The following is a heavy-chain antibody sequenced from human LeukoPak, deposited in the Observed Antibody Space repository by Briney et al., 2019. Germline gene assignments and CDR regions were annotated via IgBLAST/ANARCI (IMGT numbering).Heavy chain of an antibody. CDR1: GASISNYY. Sequence: SETLSLTCTVSGASISNYYWSWIRQPAGKGLEWIGRMYNSGSTIYNPSLQSRVTMSLDTSSNHFSLNLRSVTAADTAVYYCVRAAGGGYARYWGQGTLVTVSS. CDR3: VRAAGGGYARY. D-gene: IGHD5-12*01. CDR2: MYNSGST. V-gene: IGHV4-4*07. J-gene: IGHJ4*02.